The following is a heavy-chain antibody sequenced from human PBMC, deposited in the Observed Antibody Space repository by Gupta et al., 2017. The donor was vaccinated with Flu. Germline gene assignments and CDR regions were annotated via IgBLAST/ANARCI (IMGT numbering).Heavy chain of an antibody. D-gene: IGHD6-19*01. Sequence: QVQLVESGGGLVKPGGSLRLSCAASGFTFRYYYMSWIRQAPGKGLEWVSYISSSGSTIYDADSVKGRFTISRDNAKNSLYLQMNSLRAEDTAVYYCARDPQPLPGIAVAGVIDPWGQGTLVTVSS. V-gene: IGHV3-11*01. J-gene: IGHJ5*02. CDR3: ARDPQPLPGIAVAGVIDP. CDR2: ISSSGSTI. CDR1: GFTFRYYY.